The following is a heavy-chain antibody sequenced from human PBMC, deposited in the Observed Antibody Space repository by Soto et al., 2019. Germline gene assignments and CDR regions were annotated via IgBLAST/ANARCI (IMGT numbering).Heavy chain of an antibody. J-gene: IGHJ3*02. V-gene: IGHV3-53*04. CDR1: GFTVSSNY. D-gene: IGHD4-17*01. CDR2: IYSGGST. Sequence: GGSLRLSCAASGFTVSSNYMSWVRQAPGKGLEWVSVIYSGGSTYYADSVKGRFTISRHNSKNTLYLQMNSLRAEDTAVYYCARKADYGDYVGAFDIWGQGTMVTVSS. CDR3: ARKADYGDYVGAFDI.